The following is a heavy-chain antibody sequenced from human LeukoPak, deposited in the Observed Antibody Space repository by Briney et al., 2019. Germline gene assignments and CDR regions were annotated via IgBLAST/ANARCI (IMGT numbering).Heavy chain of an antibody. V-gene: IGHV4-61*02. Sequence: SETLSLTCTVSGGSISSGSYYWNWIRQPAGKGLEWIGRIYSSGSTNYNPSLKSRVTISIDTSKNLFSLKLSSVTAADTAVYYCASLYSGSYGAYYYMDVWGKGTTVTVSS. D-gene: IGHD1-26*01. CDR1: GGSISSGSYY. J-gene: IGHJ6*03. CDR2: IYSSGST. CDR3: ASLYSGSYGAYYYMDV.